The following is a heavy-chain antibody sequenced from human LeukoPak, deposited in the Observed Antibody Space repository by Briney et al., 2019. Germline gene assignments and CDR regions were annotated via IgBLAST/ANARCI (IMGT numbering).Heavy chain of an antibody. Sequence: SETLSLTCTVAGGSLSSYYWSWIRQPPGKGLEWIGYIYYSGSTNYNPSLKSRVTISVDTSKNQFSLKLSSVTAADTAVYYCARAGFQWLDFDYWGQGTLVTVSS. V-gene: IGHV4-59*01. CDR1: GGSLSSYY. CDR2: IYYSGST. D-gene: IGHD6-19*01. J-gene: IGHJ4*02. CDR3: ARAGFQWLDFDY.